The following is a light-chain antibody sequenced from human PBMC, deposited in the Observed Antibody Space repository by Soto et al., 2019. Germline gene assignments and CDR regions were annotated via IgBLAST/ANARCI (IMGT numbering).Light chain of an antibody. CDR1: SSNIGAGYY. Sequence: QSVLTQPPSVSGAPGQRVTISCTGSSSNIGAGYYVHWYQQLPGTAPKLLIFGNSNRPSGVPDRFSGSKSGTSASLAITGLQAEDEADDYCQSFDRSLSGRVFGGGTKLTVL. CDR2: GNS. J-gene: IGLJ3*02. V-gene: IGLV1-40*01. CDR3: QSFDRSLSGRV.